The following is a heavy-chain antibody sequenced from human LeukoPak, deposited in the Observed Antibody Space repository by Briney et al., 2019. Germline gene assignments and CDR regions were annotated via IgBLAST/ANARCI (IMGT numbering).Heavy chain of an antibody. V-gene: IGHV3-7*01. Sequence: GESLRLSCAASGFTFSKTWMSWVRQAPGKGLEWVACIMEDGSVQKYVDSVRGRFTISRDNARNSLYLQMNSLRVEDTAVYYCAKDRVGGALEFWGQGTLAIVSS. CDR2: IMEDGSVQ. D-gene: IGHD2-21*01. J-gene: IGHJ4*02. CDR3: AKDRVGGALEF. CDR1: GFTFSKTW.